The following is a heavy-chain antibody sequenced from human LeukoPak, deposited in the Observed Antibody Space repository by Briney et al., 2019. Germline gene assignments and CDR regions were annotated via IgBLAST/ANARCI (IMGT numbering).Heavy chain of an antibody. J-gene: IGHJ5*02. CDR3: AKDRDDYDSSGSNWSDP. V-gene: IGHV3-23*01. D-gene: IGHD3-22*01. CDR1: GFTFSSYA. CDR2: ISGSGGST. Sequence: GGSLRLSCAAPGFTFSSYAMSWVRQAPGKGLEWVSAISGSGGSTYYADSVKGRFTISRDISKNTLYLQMNSLRAEDTAVYYCAKDRDDYDSSGSNWSDPWGQGTLVTVSS.